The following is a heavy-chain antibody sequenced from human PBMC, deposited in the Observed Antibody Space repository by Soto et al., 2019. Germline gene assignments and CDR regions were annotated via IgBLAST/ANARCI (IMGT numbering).Heavy chain of an antibody. D-gene: IGHD6-25*01. CDR3: AKVPHALLDANQRSGAS. J-gene: IGHJ5*02. CDR1: GFTFSNYG. V-gene: IGHV3-30*18. Sequence: GGSLRLSCAASGFTFSNYGMHWVRQAPGKGLEWVAVISYDGSNQYYAESVKGRFTISRDNSKNSLYLQMNSLRPEDTAVYYCAKVPHALLDANQRSGASWGQGTLVTV. CDR2: ISYDGSNQ.